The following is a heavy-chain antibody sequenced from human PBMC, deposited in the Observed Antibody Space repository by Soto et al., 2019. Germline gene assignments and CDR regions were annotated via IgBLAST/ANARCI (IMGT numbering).Heavy chain of an antibody. CDR2: IKSETDGETT. J-gene: IGHJ4*02. V-gene: IGHV3-15*01. CDR3: TTDLNGGFDY. CDR1: GFAFSNAW. D-gene: IGHD2-8*01. Sequence: LRVSCAASGFAFSNAWMSWVRQAPGKGLEWVGRIKSETDGETTDYVAPVKGRFTISRDDSKNTLYLQMNSLKIEDTAVYYCTTDLNGGFDYWGRGTLVTVSS.